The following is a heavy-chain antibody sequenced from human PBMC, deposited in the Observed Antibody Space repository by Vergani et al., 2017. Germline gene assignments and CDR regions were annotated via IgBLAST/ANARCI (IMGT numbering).Heavy chain of an antibody. Sequence: EVQLVESGGGLVQPGGSLRLSCAASGFTFSSYSMNWVRQAPGKGLEWVSYISSSSSTIYYAASVKGRFTISRDNAKNSLYLQMNSLRAEDTAVYYWARDLQSGESSGWYGTYDYWGQGTLVTVSS. J-gene: IGHJ4*02. CDR3: ARDLQSGESSGWYGTYDY. CDR2: ISSSSSTI. CDR1: GFTFSSYS. D-gene: IGHD6-19*01. V-gene: IGHV3-48*01.